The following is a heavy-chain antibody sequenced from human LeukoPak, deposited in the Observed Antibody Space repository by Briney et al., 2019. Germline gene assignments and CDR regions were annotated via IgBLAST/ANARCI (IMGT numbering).Heavy chain of an antibody. CDR3: ASGRYCSSTSCPIDYYYYGMDV. V-gene: IGHV1-69*13. Sequence: GASVKVSCKASGGTFSSYAISWVRQAPGQGLEWMGGIVPIFGTANYAQKFQGRVTITADESTSTAYMELSSLRSEDTAVYYCASGRYCSSTSCPIDYYYYGMDVWGQGTTVTVSS. CDR1: GGTFSSYA. J-gene: IGHJ6*02. CDR2: IVPIFGTA. D-gene: IGHD2-2*01.